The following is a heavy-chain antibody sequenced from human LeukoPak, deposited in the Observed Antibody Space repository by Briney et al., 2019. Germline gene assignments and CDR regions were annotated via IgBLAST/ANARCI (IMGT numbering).Heavy chain of an antibody. CDR1: GFTFSSYA. CDR2: ISGSGGST. CDR3: AKADRIIGTSGNRYYFDY. D-gene: IGHD1-7*01. Sequence: GGSLRLSCAASGFTFSSYAMSWVRQAPGKGLEWVSAISGSGGSTYYADSVKGRFTISRDNSKNTLYLQMNSLRAEDTAVYYCAKADRIIGTSGNRYYFDYWGQGTLVTVSS. J-gene: IGHJ4*02. V-gene: IGHV3-23*01.